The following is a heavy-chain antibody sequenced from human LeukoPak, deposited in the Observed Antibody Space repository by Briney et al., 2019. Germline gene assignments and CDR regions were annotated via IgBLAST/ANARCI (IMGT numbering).Heavy chain of an antibody. J-gene: IGHJ5*02. D-gene: IGHD6-6*01. V-gene: IGHV1-8*01. Sequence: ASVKDPCKASGYTFTSYDINWVRQATGQGLEWMGWMNPNSGNTGYAQKFQGRVTMTRNTSISTAYMELSSLRSEDTAVYYCARLVAARLSWFDPWGQGTLVTVSS. CDR2: MNPNSGNT. CDR3: ARLVAARLSWFDP. CDR1: GYTFTSYD.